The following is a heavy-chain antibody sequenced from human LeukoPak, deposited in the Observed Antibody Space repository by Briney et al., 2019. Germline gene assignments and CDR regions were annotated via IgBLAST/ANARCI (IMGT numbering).Heavy chain of an antibody. V-gene: IGHV4-59*01. Sequence: SQTLSLTCSVSGGSIRSYYWSWIRQPPGKGLEWIGYIHYSGSTNYNPSLKSRVTISVDTSKNQFSLKLSSVTAADTAVYYCAGQGTVSRIDYWGQGTLVTVSS. D-gene: IGHD4-17*01. J-gene: IGHJ4*02. CDR2: IHYSGST. CDR1: GGSIRSYY. CDR3: AGQGTVSRIDY.